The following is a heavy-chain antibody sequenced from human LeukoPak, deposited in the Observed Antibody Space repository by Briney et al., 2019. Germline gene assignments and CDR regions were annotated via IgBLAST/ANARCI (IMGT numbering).Heavy chain of an antibody. CDR3: ARDSSGWYHFDY. D-gene: IGHD6-19*01. CDR1: GFTFSSYS. CDR2: ISSSTSTI. V-gene: IGHV3-48*01. Sequence: PGGSLRLSCAASGFTFSSYSMNWVRQAPGKGLEWVSYISSSTSTIYYADSVKGRFTISRDTAKNSLYLQMDSLRAEDTAVYYCARDSSGWYHFDYWGQGTLVTVSS. J-gene: IGHJ4*02.